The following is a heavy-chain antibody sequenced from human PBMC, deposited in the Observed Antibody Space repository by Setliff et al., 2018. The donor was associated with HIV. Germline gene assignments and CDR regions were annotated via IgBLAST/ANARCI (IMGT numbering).Heavy chain of an antibody. D-gene: IGHD3-22*01. CDR2: VYYTGST. CDR1: GGSINSGDYY. V-gene: IGHV4-31*03. Sequence: SETLSLTCTVSGGSINSGDYYWSWIRQYPGQGLEWIGYVYYTGSTFYNPFLKSRVTISLDSSNNQFSLKLSSVTAADTAVYYCARYYYDSSGYINWFDPWGQGTVVTVSS. J-gene: IGHJ5*02. CDR3: ARYYYDSSGYINWFDP.